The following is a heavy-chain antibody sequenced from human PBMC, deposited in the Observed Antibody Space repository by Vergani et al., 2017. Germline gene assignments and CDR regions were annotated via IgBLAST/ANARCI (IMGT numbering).Heavy chain of an antibody. CDR1: GGSISSGGYS. CDR3: ARGALFINYYDSSVYHSPPYFQH. J-gene: IGHJ1*01. CDR2: TYHSGST. V-gene: IGHV4-30-2*01. D-gene: IGHD3-22*01. Sequence: QLQLQESGSGLVKPSQTLSLTCAVSGGSISSGGYSWSWIRQPPGKALEWIGCTYHSGSTHYNPSLKSRVTISVDRSKNQFSLKLSSVTAADTAVYYCARGALFINYYDSSVYHSPPYFQHWGQGTLVTVSS.